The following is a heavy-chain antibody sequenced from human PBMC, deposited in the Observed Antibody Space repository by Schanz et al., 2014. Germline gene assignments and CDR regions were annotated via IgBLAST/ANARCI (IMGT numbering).Heavy chain of an antibody. CDR3: ARDLISSGWYG. Sequence: DVQLLESGGGLVQPGGSLRLSCAVSGCTFSNYGMGWVRQAPGKGLEWVSAISGSGGSTYYADSVKGRFTISRDNAKNSLYLQMNSLRVEDTAVYYCARDLISSGWYGWGQGTLVTVSS. J-gene: IGHJ4*02. CDR2: ISGSGGST. CDR1: GCTFSNYG. V-gene: IGHV3-23*01. D-gene: IGHD6-19*01.